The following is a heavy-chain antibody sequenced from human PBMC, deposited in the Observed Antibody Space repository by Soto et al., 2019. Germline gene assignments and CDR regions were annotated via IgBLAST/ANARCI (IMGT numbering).Heavy chain of an antibody. D-gene: IGHD2-15*01. CDR1: GFTVSSNY. J-gene: IGHJ4*02. Sequence: EVQLVESGVGLIQPGGSLRLSCAASGFTVSSNYMSWVRQAPGKGLEWVSVVHSGGSTYYADSVKGRFTISRDNSKNTLYLQMNGLRAEDTAVYYCASLTGLRHDFWGQGTLVTVSS. CDR2: VHSGGST. CDR3: ASLTGLRHDF. V-gene: IGHV3-53*01.